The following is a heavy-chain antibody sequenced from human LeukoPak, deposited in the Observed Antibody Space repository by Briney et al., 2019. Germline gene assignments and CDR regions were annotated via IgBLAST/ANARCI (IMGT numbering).Heavy chain of an antibody. CDR3: AIYYYDSSGRSDY. V-gene: IGHV4-34*01. D-gene: IGHD3-22*01. J-gene: IGHJ4*02. Sequence: SETLSLTCAVYGGSFSGYYWSWIRQPPGKGLEWIGEINHSGSTNYNPSLKSRVTMSVDTSKNQFSLKLSSVTATDTAMYYCAIYYYDSSGRSDYWGQGTLVTVSS. CDR1: GGSFSGYY. CDR2: INHSGST.